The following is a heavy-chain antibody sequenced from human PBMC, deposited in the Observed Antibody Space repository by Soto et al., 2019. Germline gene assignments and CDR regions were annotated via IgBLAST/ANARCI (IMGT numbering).Heavy chain of an antibody. CDR2: ISFDGSKK. V-gene: IGHV3-30*18. D-gene: IGHD4-4*01. CDR3: PKEACSVTFDL. CDR1: GFTFSRYG. Sequence: QVQLVESGGGVVQPGRSLRLSCAASGFTFSRYGMHWVRQAPGKGLEWVAVISFDGSKKYYAESVTGRFTISRDNSKNTLYMKVISLSAEDTAVYYYPKEACSVTFDLGGQGSVFTVSS. J-gene: IGHJ4*02.